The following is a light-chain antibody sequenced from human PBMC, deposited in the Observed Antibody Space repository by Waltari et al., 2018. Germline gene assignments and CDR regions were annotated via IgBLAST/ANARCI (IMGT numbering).Light chain of an antibody. V-gene: IGLV2-23*02. Sequence: QSALTQPASVSGSPGQSITISCTGTSTDVGIYNLVSWYQQHPTKGPKLIIYEVSKRPSGVSNRFSGSKSGNTASLTISGLQAEDEADYYCSSYAGSGTSVVFGGGTKLTVL. CDR3: SSYAGSGTSVV. J-gene: IGLJ2*01. CDR2: EVS. CDR1: STDVGIYNL.